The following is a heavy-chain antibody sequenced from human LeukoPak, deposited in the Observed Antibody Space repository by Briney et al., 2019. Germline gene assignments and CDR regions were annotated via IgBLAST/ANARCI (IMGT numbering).Heavy chain of an antibody. CDR3: ARDDVADY. V-gene: IGHV1-2*02. CDR1: GYTFTGYY. J-gene: IGHJ4*02. Sequence: ASLKVSCKASGYTFTGYYMHWVRQAPGQGLEWMGWINPNSGVTNYAQKFQGRVTMTRDTSISTAYMELSRLRSDDTAAYYGARDDVADYWGEGTLVTVSS. CDR2: INPNSGVT.